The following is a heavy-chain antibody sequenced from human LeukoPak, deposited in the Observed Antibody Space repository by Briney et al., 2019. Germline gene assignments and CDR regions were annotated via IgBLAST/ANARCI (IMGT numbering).Heavy chain of an antibody. CDR1: GFTFSSYG. J-gene: IGHJ4*02. Sequence: GGSLRLSCAASGFTFSSYGMHWVRQAPGKGLEWVAFIRYDGSNKYYADSVKGRFTISRDNSKNTLYLQMNSLRAEDTAVYYCAREGDVVVPAASTDYWGQGTLVTVSS. V-gene: IGHV3-30*02. D-gene: IGHD2-2*01. CDR3: AREGDVVVPAASTDY. CDR2: IRYDGSNK.